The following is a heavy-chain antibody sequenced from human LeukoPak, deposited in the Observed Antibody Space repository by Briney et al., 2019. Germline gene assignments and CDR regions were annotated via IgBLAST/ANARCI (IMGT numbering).Heavy chain of an antibody. CDR2: IYYSGST. D-gene: IGHD4-23*01. J-gene: IGHJ5*02. V-gene: IGHV4-30-4*08. CDR3: ARDYGGNSADWFDP. Sequence: SETLSLTCTVSGGSISSGDYYWSWIRQPPGKGLEWIGYIYYSGSTYYNPSLKSRVTISVDTSKNQFSLKLSSVTAADTAVYYCARDYGGNSADWFDPWGQGTLVTVSS. CDR1: GGSISSGDYY.